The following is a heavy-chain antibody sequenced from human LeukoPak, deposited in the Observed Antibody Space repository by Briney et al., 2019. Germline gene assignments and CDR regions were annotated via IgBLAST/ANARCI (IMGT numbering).Heavy chain of an antibody. V-gene: IGHV3-9*01. CDR2: ISWNSGTI. CDR3: AKDNRRHYTSGPNPDSLH. Sequence: GGSLRLSCAGFGFIFNNYAMHWVRQPPGKGLEWVSGISWNSGTIDYADSVRGRFTISRDNAKNSLYLQMDSLRVEDTAFYYCAKDNRRHYTSGPNPDSLHWGQGALVTVSS. D-gene: IGHD6-19*01. CDR1: GFIFNNYA. J-gene: IGHJ4*02.